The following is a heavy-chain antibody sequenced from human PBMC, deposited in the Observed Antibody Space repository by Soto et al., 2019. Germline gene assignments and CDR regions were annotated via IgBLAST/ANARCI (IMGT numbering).Heavy chain of an antibody. CDR3: ARETPYDSSGYFDY. D-gene: IGHD3-22*01. J-gene: IGHJ4*02. V-gene: IGHV4-30-2*01. CDR2: IYHSGST. Sequence: SETLSLTCAVSGGSISSGGYSWSWIRQPPGKGLEWIGYIYHSGSTYYNPSLKSRVTISVDRSKNQFSLKLSSVTAADTAVYYCARETPYDSSGYFDYWGQGTLVPVSS. CDR1: GGSISSGGYS.